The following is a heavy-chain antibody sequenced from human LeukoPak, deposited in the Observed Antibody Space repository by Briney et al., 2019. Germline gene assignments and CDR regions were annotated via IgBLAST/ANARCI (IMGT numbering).Heavy chain of an antibody. D-gene: IGHD1-1*01. CDR2: ISWDGGST. J-gene: IGHJ6*03. V-gene: IGHV3-43*01. Sequence: PGGSLRLSCAASGFTFDDYTMHWVRQAPGKGLEWVSLISWDGGSTYYADSVKGRFTISRDNSKNSLYLQMNSLRTEDTALYYCARTMGGPEYYYYMDVWGKGTTVTVSS. CDR1: GFTFDDYT. CDR3: ARTMGGPEYYYYMDV.